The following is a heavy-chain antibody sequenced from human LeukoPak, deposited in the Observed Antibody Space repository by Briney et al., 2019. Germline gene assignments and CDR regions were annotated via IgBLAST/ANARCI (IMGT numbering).Heavy chain of an antibody. V-gene: IGHV1-18*01. Sequence: VSVKVSCKASGYTFTSYGISWVRQAPGQGLEWMGWISAYNGNTNYAQKLQGRVTMTTDTSTSTAYMELKSLRSDDTAVYYCARESSGAYYDSSGPGYWGQGTLVTVSS. CDR3: ARESSGAYYDSSGPGY. J-gene: IGHJ4*02. CDR2: ISAYNGNT. D-gene: IGHD3-22*01. CDR1: GYTFTSYG.